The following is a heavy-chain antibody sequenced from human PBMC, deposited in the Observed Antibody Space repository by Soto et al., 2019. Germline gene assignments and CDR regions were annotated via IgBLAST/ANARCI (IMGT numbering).Heavy chain of an antibody. V-gene: IGHV3-7*03. CDR3: ARIYSYGSMGDFDY. CDR1: GFTFSSYW. J-gene: IGHJ4*02. CDR2: IKQDGSEK. D-gene: IGHD5-18*01. Sequence: EVQLVESGGGLVQPGGSLRLSCAASGFTFSSYWMSWVRQAPGKGLEWVANIKQDGSEKYYADSVKGRFTISRDNAKNSLYLQMNSLRAEDTAVYYCARIYSYGSMGDFDYWGQGTLVTVSS.